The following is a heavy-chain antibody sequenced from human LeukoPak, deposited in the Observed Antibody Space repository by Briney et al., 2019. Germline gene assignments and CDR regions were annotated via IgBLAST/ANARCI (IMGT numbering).Heavy chain of an antibody. Sequence: SETLSLTCTVSGGSISSYYWSWIRQPPGKGLEWIGYIYYSGSTNYNPSLKSRVTISVDTSKNQFSLKLSSVTAADTAVYYCARGPRGWLQFYFDYWGQGTLVTVSS. V-gene: IGHV4-59*12. J-gene: IGHJ4*02. CDR1: GGSISSYY. CDR2: IYYSGST. CDR3: ARGPRGWLQFYFDY. D-gene: IGHD5-24*01.